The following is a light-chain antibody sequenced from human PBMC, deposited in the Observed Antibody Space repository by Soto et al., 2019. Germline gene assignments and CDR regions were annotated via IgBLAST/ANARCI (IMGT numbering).Light chain of an antibody. V-gene: IGKV3-15*01. CDR2: GAS. CDR1: QSMGTN. Sequence: EIVMTQSPATLSVSPGERATLSCRASQSMGTNLAWYQQKPGQTPRLLIYGASTRATDIPARFSGSGSGTEVTLTISSLQSEDFAVYFCQQYDSWPLTFGGGTKVEIK. CDR3: QQYDSWPLT. J-gene: IGKJ4*01.